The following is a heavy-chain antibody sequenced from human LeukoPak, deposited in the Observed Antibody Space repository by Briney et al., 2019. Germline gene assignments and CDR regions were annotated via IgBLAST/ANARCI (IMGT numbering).Heavy chain of an antibody. V-gene: IGHV1-2*06. Sequence: ASVKVSCKASGYTFTGYYLHWVRQAPGQGLEWMGRINPNSGDTNFAQKFQGGVTMTRDTSISTAYMELTRLRSDDTAVYYCARDSSGPLYYFDYWGQGTPVTVSS. CDR3: ARDSSGPLYYFDY. D-gene: IGHD3-22*01. CDR1: GYTFTGYY. CDR2: INPNSGDT. J-gene: IGHJ4*02.